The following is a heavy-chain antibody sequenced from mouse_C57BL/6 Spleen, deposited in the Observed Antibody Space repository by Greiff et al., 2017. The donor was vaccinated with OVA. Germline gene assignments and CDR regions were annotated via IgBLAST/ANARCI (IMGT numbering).Heavy chain of an antibody. CDR2: INPGSGGT. V-gene: IGHV1-54*01. CDR3: ARRYYSNYGWYFDV. D-gene: IGHD2-5*01. CDR1: GYAFTNYL. J-gene: IGHJ1*03. Sequence: QVQLKESGAELVRPGTSVKVSCKASGYAFTNYLIEWVKQRPGQGLEWIGVINPGSGGTNYNEKFKGKATLTADKSSSTAYMQLSSLTSEDSAVYFCARRYYSNYGWYFDVWGTGTTVTVSS.